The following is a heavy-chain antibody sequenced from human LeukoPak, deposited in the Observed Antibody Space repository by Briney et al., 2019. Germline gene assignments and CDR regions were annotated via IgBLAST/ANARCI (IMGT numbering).Heavy chain of an antibody. Sequence: PSETLSLTCTGSGGSISSGDYYWSWIRQPPGKGLEWIGYIYCSGSTYYNPSLKSRVTISVDTSKNQFSLKLSSVTAADTAVYYCARSGHDAFDIWGQGTMVTVSS. CDR1: GGSISSGDYY. CDR3: ARSGHDAFDI. V-gene: IGHV4-30-4*08. J-gene: IGHJ3*02. CDR2: IYCSGST.